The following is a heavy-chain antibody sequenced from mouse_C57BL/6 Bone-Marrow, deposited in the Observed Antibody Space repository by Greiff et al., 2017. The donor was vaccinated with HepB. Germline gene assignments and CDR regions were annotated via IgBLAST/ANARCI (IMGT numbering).Heavy chain of an antibody. D-gene: IGHD1-1*01. J-gene: IGHJ1*03. CDR3: ARSLRFSPWYFDV. CDR1: GYSFTGYY. CDR2: INPSTGGT. V-gene: IGHV1-42*01. Sequence: VQLQQSGPELVKPGASVKISCKASGYSFTGYYMNWVKQSPEKSLEWIGEINPSTGGTTYNQKFKAKATLTVDKSSSTAYMQLNSLTSEDSAVYYCARSLRFSPWYFDVWGTGTTVTVSS.